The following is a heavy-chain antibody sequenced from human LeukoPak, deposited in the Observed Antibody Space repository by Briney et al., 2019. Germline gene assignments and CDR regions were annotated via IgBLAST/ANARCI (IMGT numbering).Heavy chain of an antibody. CDR1: GGSISSYY. Sequence: SETLSLTCTVSGGSISSYYWSWIRQPPGKGLEWIGYIYYSGSTNYNPSLKSRVTMSVDTSKNQFSLKLSSVTAADTAVYYCAREVYSRKSGWYHDAFDIWGQGTMVTVSS. V-gene: IGHV4-59*01. D-gene: IGHD6-19*01. CDR2: IYYSGST. CDR3: AREVYSRKSGWYHDAFDI. J-gene: IGHJ3*02.